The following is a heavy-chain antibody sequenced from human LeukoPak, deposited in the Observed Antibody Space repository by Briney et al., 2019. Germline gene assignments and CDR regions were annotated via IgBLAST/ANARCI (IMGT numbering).Heavy chain of an antibody. Sequence: PSETLSLTCTVSGDSLSNAYCWTWIRQPPGKVPEWIGTIYNRDNTYYTPSLASRVTISMDTSKNQFSLKMTSVTAADTAVYYCARGIDAYKIGNFWGQGALVTVSS. CDR3: ARGIDAYKIGNF. J-gene: IGHJ4*02. CDR2: IYNRDNT. V-gene: IGHV4-38-2*02. D-gene: IGHD5-24*01. CDR1: GDSLSNAYC.